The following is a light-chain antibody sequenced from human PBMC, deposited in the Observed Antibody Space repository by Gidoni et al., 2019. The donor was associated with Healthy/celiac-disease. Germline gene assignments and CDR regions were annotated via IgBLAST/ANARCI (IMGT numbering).Light chain of an antibody. J-gene: IGKJ1*01. V-gene: IGKV3-11*01. Sequence: EIVLPQSPATLSLSPGERATLSCRASQSVSSYLAWYQQKPGQAPRLLIYDASNRATGIPARFSGSGSGTDFTLTISSLEPEEFAVYYCQQRSNSWTFGQGTKVEIK. CDR1: QSVSSY. CDR2: DAS. CDR3: QQRSNSWT.